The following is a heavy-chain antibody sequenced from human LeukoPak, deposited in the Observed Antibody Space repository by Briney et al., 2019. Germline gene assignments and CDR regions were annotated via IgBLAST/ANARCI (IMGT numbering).Heavy chain of an antibody. CDR2: ISYSGST. CDR3: ARQILSDSSIWWGAGYFDL. V-gene: IGHV4-39*01. Sequence: SETLSLTCTVSGDSISNSSYYWGWIRQPPGKGLEWIGRISYSGSTYYNPSLKSRVSISVDTSKNHFSLKLSSVTAADTAVYSCARQILSDSSIWWGAGYFDLWGRGTLVTVSS. CDR1: GDSISNSSYY. D-gene: IGHD6-13*01. J-gene: IGHJ2*01.